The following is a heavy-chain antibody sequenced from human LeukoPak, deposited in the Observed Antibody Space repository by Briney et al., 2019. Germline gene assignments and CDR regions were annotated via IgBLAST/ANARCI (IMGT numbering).Heavy chain of an antibody. CDR2: IYHSGST. CDR3: ARDPNYYDSSGFDY. CDR1: GYSISSGYY. D-gene: IGHD3-22*01. Sequence: SETLSLTCTVSGYSISSGYYWGWIRQPPGKGLEWIGSIYHSGSTYYNPSLKSRVTISVDTSKNQFSLKLSSVTAADTAVYYCARDPNYYDSSGFDYWGQGTLVTVSS. V-gene: IGHV4-38-2*02. J-gene: IGHJ4*02.